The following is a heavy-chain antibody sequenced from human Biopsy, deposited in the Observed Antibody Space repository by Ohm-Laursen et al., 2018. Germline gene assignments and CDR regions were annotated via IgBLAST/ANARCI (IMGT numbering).Heavy chain of an antibody. J-gene: IGHJ3*02. Sequence: GTLSLTCSVSGGSMTGYERSWIRLAPGKGLEWIGYIYYSGGTKYNPSLASRVTFSVDMYKSQFSLKLYSVTAADTAVYYCARVEAGAYDALDIWGQGALVAVSA. D-gene: IGHD6-19*01. CDR1: GGSMTGYE. CDR3: ARVEAGAYDALDI. V-gene: IGHV4-59*01. CDR2: IYYSGGT.